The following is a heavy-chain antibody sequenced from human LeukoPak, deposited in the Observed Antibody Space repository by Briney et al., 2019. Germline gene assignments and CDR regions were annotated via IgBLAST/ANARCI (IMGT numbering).Heavy chain of an antibody. CDR1: RFTFSSYG. Sequence: GGSLRLSCAASRFTFSSYGMHWVRQAPGKGLEWVAFIRYDGSNKYYADSVKGRFTISRDNSKNTLYLQMNSLRAEDTAVYYCAKDSAGFGELSCFDYWGQGTLVTVSA. CDR3: AKDSAGFGELSCFDY. J-gene: IGHJ4*02. V-gene: IGHV3-30*02. CDR2: IRYDGSNK. D-gene: IGHD3-10*01.